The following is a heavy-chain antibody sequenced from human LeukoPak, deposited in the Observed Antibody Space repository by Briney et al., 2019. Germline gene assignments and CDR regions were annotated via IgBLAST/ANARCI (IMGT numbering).Heavy chain of an antibody. J-gene: IGHJ6*03. Sequence: GGSLRLSCAASGFTFSSYWMSWVRQAPGKGLEWVANIKQDGSEKYYVDSVKGRFTISRDNAKNSLYLQMNSLRAEDTAVYYCAREGAPYRGGSLDPYYYYYYMDVWGKGTTVTVSS. CDR2: IKQDGSEK. D-gene: IGHD2-15*01. V-gene: IGHV3-7*01. CDR1: GFTFSSYW. CDR3: AREGAPYRGGSLDPYYYYYYMDV.